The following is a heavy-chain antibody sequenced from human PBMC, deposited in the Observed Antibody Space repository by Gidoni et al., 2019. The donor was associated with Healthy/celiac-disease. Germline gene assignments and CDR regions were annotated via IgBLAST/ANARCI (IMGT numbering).Heavy chain of an antibody. J-gene: IGHJ4*02. CDR3: AGERVTYYYDSSGYPEIFDY. D-gene: IGHD3-22*01. CDR1: GGSFSGYY. Sequence: QVQLQQWGAGLLKPSETLSLTCAVSGGSFSGYYWSWIRQPPGKGLEWIGEINHSGRTNSNPSLKIQVTISVDTSKNQFSLKLSSVTAADTAVYYCAGERVTYYYDSSGYPEIFDYWDQGTLVTVSS. CDR2: INHSGRT. V-gene: IGHV4-34*01.